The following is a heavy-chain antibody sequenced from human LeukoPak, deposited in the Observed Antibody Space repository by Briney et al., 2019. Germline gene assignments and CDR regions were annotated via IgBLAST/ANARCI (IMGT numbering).Heavy chain of an antibody. D-gene: IGHD6-13*01. J-gene: IGHJ4*02. CDR1: GFSVSGYW. V-gene: IGHV3-7*01. Sequence: GGSLRLSCAGSGFSVSGYWMTWVRQAPGKGLEWVANIKQDGSEKNYVDSVKGRFTISRDNAENSLFLQMNSLRVEDTAVYYCAREWQGGIAAAGTRIEGDYWGQGTLVAVSS. CDR2: IKQDGSEK. CDR3: AREWQGGIAAAGTRIEGDY.